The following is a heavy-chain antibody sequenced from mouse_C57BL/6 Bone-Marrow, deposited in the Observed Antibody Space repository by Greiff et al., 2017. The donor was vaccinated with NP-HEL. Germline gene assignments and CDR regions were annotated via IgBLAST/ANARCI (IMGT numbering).Heavy chain of an antibody. Sequence: EVQLVESGGGLVKPGGSLKLSCAASGFTFSSYAMSWVRQTPEKRLEWVATIRAGGSYTYYPDNVKGTFTISRDNAKNTLYLQMSHLKSEDTAMYYCARDLTTVVPYAMDYWGQGTSVTVSS. CDR3: ARDLTTVVPYAMDY. J-gene: IGHJ4*01. V-gene: IGHV5-4*01. CDR1: GFTFSSYA. CDR2: IRAGGSYT. D-gene: IGHD1-1*01.